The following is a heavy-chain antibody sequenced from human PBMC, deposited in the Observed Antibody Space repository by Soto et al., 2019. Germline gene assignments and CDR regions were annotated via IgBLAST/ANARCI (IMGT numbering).Heavy chain of an antibody. CDR2: ISSSSSYI. V-gene: IGHV3-21*01. CDR1: GFTFSSYS. CDR3: ASAMTTVTSYYYMDV. J-gene: IGHJ6*03. D-gene: IGHD4-17*01. Sequence: EVQLVESGGGLVKPGGSLRLSCAASGFTFSSYSMNWVRQAPGKGLEWVSSISSSSSYIYYADSVKGRFTISRDNAKNSLYLQMNSLRAEDTAVYYCASAMTTVTSYYYMDVWGKGTTVPVSS.